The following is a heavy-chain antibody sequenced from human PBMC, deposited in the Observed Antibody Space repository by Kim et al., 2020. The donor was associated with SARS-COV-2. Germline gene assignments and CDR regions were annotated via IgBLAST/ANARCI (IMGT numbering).Heavy chain of an antibody. CDR2: ISYNGSNK. CDR3: ARDLWRGRDTDNSYYGMDV. Sequence: GGSLRLSCAASGFTFSSYGMHWVRQAPGKGLEWVAVISYNGSNKYYADSVKGRFTISRDNAKNTLYLQMNSLRAEDTAVYYCARDLWRGRDTDNSYYGMDVWGQGTTVTVSS. CDR1: GFTFSSYG. J-gene: IGHJ6*02. V-gene: IGHV3-30*04. D-gene: IGHD5-18*01.